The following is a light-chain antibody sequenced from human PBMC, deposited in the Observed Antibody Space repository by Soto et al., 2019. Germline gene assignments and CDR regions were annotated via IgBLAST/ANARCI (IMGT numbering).Light chain of an antibody. Sequence: QSALTQPPSASGSPGQSVTISCTGTSSDVGAYNYVSWYQQHAGKAPKLVIYEVTNRPSGVSDRFSGSKSANTASLTVSGLQAEDEADYYCSSFASSSTWVFGGGTKLTVL. V-gene: IGLV2-8*01. J-gene: IGLJ3*02. CDR2: EVT. CDR1: SSDVGAYNY. CDR3: SSFASSSTWV.